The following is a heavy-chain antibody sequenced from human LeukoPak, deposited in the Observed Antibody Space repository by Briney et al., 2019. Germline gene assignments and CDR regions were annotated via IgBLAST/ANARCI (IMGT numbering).Heavy chain of an antibody. Sequence: SETLSLTCTVSGGSVSSGSYYWSWIRQPPGKGLEWIGYIYYSGSTNYNPSLKSRVIISVDTSKNQFSLKLSSVTAADTAVYYCARYDSSDQYYDYWGQGTLVTVSA. CDR2: IYYSGST. CDR3: ARYDSSDQYYDY. J-gene: IGHJ4*02. D-gene: IGHD3-22*01. V-gene: IGHV4-61*01. CDR1: GGSVSSGSYY.